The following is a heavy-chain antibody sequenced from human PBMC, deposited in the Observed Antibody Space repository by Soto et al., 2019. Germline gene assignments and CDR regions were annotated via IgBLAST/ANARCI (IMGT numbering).Heavy chain of an antibody. CDR3: ARSVYNSGTLAV. CDR2: IFPGDSDI. D-gene: IGHD3-10*01. J-gene: IGHJ6*02. Sequence: PGEYLKNSGKTSGYSFISYWIGGGRQKPGKGLEWMGIIFPGDSDIRYSPSFEGQVTLSADKSTNTAFLQWTTLKASDSAIYYCARSVYNSGTLAVRGQGYTITVSS. CDR1: GYSFISYW. V-gene: IGHV5-51*01.